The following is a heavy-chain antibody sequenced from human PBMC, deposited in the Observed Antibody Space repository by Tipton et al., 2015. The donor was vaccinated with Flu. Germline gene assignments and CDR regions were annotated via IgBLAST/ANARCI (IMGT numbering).Heavy chain of an antibody. CDR2: IRYDGSNK. D-gene: IGHD3-16*01. CDR3: AKAYTDGRYGMDV. V-gene: IGHV3-30*02. Sequence: GSLRLSCAASGFSFTSYGMHWVRQAPGKGLEWVAYIRYDGSNKYYADSMMAQFTISRDNSKNTMFLQMNSLRPEDTAVYYCAKAYTDGRYGMDVWGQGTTVTVSS. CDR1: GFSFTSYG. J-gene: IGHJ6*02.